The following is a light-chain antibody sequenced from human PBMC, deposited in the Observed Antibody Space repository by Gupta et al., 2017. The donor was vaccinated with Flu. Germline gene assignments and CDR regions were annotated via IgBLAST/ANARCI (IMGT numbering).Light chain of an antibody. V-gene: IGKV3-20*01. J-gene: IGKJ4*01. CDR2: GAS. CDR1: QSVSSSY. Sequence: RATLSCKASQSVSSSYLAWYQQKPGQAPRLLIYGASSRATGIPDRFSGSGSGTDFTLTISRLEPEDFAVYYCQQYGSSPPATFGGGTKVEIK. CDR3: QQYGSSPPAT.